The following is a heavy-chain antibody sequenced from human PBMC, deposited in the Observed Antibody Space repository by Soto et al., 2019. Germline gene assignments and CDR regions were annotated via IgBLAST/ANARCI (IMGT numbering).Heavy chain of an antibody. CDR2: ISYSGST. Sequence: ASETLSLTCAVSGGSISNYYWNWIRQPPGKGLEWIAYISYSGSTNNPSLKSRVTISVDTSKNQFSLRLTSVTAADTAVYYCGILDMITFGGVIGPNDAFDSWGQGKMVTVS. J-gene: IGHJ3*02. CDR1: GGSISNYY. D-gene: IGHD3-16*02. CDR3: GILDMITFGGVIGPNDAFDS. V-gene: IGHV4-59*08.